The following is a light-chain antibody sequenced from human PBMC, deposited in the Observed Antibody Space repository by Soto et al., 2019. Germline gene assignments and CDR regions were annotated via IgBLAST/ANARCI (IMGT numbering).Light chain of an antibody. CDR2: DAS. Sequence: IGVTQSPATVSLTTGGRATLSCRASQSVSSYLAWYQQKPGQAPRLLIYDASNRATGIPARFSGSGSGTEFTLTISSLQSEDFAVYYCQQYGSSPITFGQGTRLEIK. CDR1: QSVSSY. J-gene: IGKJ5*01. CDR3: QQYGSSPIT. V-gene: IGKV3-11*01.